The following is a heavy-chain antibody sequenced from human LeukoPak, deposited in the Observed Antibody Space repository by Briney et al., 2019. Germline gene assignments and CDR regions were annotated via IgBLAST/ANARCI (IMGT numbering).Heavy chain of an antibody. CDR2: ISYDGSNK. J-gene: IGHJ4*02. CDR3: ARERSEGYSGYDEFYYFDY. V-gene: IGHV3-30-3*01. Sequence: GGSLRLSCAASGFTFSSYSMHWVRQAPGKGLEWVAVISYDGSNKYYADSVKGRFTISRDNSKNTLYLQMNSLRAEDTAVYYCARERSEGYSGYDEFYYFDYWGQGTLVTVSS. CDR1: GFTFSSYS. D-gene: IGHD5-12*01.